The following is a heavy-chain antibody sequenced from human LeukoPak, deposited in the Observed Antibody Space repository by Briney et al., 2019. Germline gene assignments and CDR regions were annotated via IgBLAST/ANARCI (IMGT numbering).Heavy chain of an antibody. CDR3: ARYCTSTTCILRGFDY. CDR2: IYHTGSA. V-gene: IGHV4-38-2*01. CDR1: GYSFTSGHY. Sequence: PSETLSLTCSVSGYSFTSGHYWGWIRQPPGKGLEWIANIYHTGSAHYNPSLKRRVTISVDTSKNQFSLKLSSVTAADTAVYYCARYCTSTTCILRGFDYWGQGTLVTVSS. J-gene: IGHJ4*02. D-gene: IGHD2-2*01.